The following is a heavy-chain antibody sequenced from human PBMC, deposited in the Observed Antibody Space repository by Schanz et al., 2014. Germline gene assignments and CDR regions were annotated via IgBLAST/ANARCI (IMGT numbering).Heavy chain of an antibody. Sequence: QVQLVQSGAEVKKPGASVKVSCKASGYTFTSYGINWVRQAPGQGLEWMGRIVPIAGITNYAQRFQGRVTITADKSTSTAYMDLSSLRSEDTAVYYCARGYGDSPTDFWGQGTLVTVSS. V-gene: IGHV1-69*04. CDR1: GYTFTSYG. CDR3: ARGYGDSPTDF. CDR2: IVPIAGIT. J-gene: IGHJ4*02. D-gene: IGHD4-17*01.